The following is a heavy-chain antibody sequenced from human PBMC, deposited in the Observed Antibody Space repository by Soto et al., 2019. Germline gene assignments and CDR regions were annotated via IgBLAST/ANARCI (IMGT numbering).Heavy chain of an antibody. V-gene: IGHV1-46*01. CDR3: ARSYCSGGSCYGWFGP. CDR1: GYTFTSYY. D-gene: IGHD2-15*01. CDR2: INPSGGST. J-gene: IGHJ5*02. Sequence: ASVKVSCKASGYTFTSYYMHWVRQAPGQGLEWMGIINPSGGSTSYAQKFQGRVTMTRDTSTSTVYMELSSLRSEDTAVYYCARSYCSGGSCYGWFGPWGEGTLVTVSS.